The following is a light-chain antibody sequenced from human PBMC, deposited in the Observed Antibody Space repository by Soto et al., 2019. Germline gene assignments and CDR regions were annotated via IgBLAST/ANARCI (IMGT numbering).Light chain of an antibody. CDR3: QQYGTSPFT. J-gene: IGKJ3*01. V-gene: IGKV3-20*01. Sequence: EIVLTQSPGTLSLSPGERATLSCRASQTVNNNYLTWYQQTPGQAPRLLIYGASSRATGIPDKFSASGSGTDFTLTISRLEPEDCAVYYCQQYGTSPFTFGRGTKVDIK. CDR2: GAS. CDR1: QTVNNNY.